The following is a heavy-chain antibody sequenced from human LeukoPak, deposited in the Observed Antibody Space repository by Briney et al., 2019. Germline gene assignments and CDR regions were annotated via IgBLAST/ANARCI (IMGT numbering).Heavy chain of an antibody. V-gene: IGHV3-9*01. CDR1: GFTFDDYA. CDR2: ISWNSGSI. J-gene: IGHJ3*02. D-gene: IGHD6-13*01. Sequence: PGRSLRLSCAASGFTFDDYAMHWVRQAPGKCREWVSGISWNSGSIGYADSVKGRFTISRDNAKNSLYLQMNSLRAEDTAVYCCARVGYSSSWYSAFDIWGQGTMVTVSS. CDR3: ARVGYSSSWYSAFDI.